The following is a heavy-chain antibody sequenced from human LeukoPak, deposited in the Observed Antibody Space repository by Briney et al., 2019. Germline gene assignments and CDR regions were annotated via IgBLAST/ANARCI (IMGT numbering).Heavy chain of an antibody. CDR3: ARGPHSSSSSGPTDY. D-gene: IGHD6-6*01. V-gene: IGHV3-30-3*01. CDR2: ISYEGSNK. J-gene: IGHJ4*02. Sequence: GRSLRLSCAASGFTFNNYAMNWVRQAPGKGLEWVAVISYEGSNKFYADSVKVRFTISRDNSKNTLYLQMNSLRAEDTAVYYCARGPHSSSSSGPTDYWGQGTLVTVSS. CDR1: GFTFNNYA.